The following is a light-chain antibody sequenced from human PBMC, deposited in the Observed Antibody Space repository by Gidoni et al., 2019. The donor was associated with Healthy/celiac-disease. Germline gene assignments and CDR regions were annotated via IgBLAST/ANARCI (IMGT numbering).Light chain of an antibody. CDR3: QAWDSSTAPV. V-gene: IGLV3-1*01. CDR1: KLGDKY. CDR2: QES. Sequence: SYELTQPPSVSVSPGQTASITCSGDKLGDKYACWYQQKPGQSPVLVIYQESKRPSGIPERFSGSNSGNTATLTISGTQAMDEADYYCQAWDSSTAPVFGGGTKLTVL. J-gene: IGLJ2*01.